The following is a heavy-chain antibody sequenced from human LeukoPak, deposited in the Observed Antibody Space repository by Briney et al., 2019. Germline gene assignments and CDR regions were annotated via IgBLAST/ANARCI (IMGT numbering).Heavy chain of an antibody. V-gene: IGHV3-23*01. D-gene: IGHD4-17*01. CDR2: ISGSGGST. Sequence: GGSLRLSCAVSRFAFSNYGMSWVRQAPGKGLEWVSAISGSGGSTYYADSVKGRFTISRDNSKNTLYLQMNSLRAEDTAVYYCAKVSNGDYVDYWGQGILVTVSS. CDR3: AKVSNGDYVDY. J-gene: IGHJ4*02. CDR1: RFAFSNYG.